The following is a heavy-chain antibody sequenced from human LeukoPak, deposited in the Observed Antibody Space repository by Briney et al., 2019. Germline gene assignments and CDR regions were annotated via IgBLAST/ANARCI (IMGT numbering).Heavy chain of an antibody. D-gene: IGHD6-6*01. J-gene: IGHJ3*02. CDR3: ARAGQLAPRDAFDI. CDR2: INPNSGGT. Sequence: ASVKVSCKASGYTFTSYGISWVRQAPGQGLEWMGWINPNSGGTNYAQKFQGRVTMTRDTSISTAYMELSRLRSDDTAVYYCARAGQLAPRDAFDIWGQGTMVTVSS. CDR1: GYTFTSYG. V-gene: IGHV1-2*02.